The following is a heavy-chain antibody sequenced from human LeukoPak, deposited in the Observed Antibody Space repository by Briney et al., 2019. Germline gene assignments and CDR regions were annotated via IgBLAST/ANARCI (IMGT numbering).Heavy chain of an antibody. CDR3: ARDSARVLWFGVPDP. CDR1: GFTFSSYS. J-gene: IGHJ5*02. CDR2: ISSSSSYI. Sequence: GGSLRLSCAASGFTFSSYSMNWVRQAPGKGLEWVSSISSSSSYIYYADSVKGRFTISRDNAKNPLYLQMNSLRAEDTAVYYCARDSARVLWFGVPDPWGQGTLVTVSS. D-gene: IGHD3-10*01. V-gene: IGHV3-21*01.